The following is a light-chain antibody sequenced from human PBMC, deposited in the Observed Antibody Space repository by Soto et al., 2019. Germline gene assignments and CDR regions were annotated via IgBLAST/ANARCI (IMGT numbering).Light chain of an antibody. CDR3: SSYTSSSTVV. V-gene: IGLV2-18*02. Sequence: QSALTQPPSVSGSPGQSVTISCTGTSSDVGSYNRVSWYQQPPGTAPKLMIYEVSNRPSGVPDRFSGSKSGNTASLTISGPQAEDEADYYCSSYTSSSTVVFGGGTKLTAL. CDR2: EVS. J-gene: IGLJ2*01. CDR1: SSDVGSYNR.